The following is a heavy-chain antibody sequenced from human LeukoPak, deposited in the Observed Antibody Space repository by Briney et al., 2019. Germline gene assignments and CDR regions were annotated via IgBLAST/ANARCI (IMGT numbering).Heavy chain of an antibody. J-gene: IGHJ5*02. Sequence: GASVKVSCKVSGYTLTELSMHWVRQAPGKGLEWMGGFDPEDGETIYAQKFQGRVTMTEDTSTGTAYMELSSLRSEDTAVYYCARGEYNYGRDWFDPWGQGTLVTVSS. CDR2: FDPEDGET. CDR1: GYTLTELS. CDR3: ARGEYNYGRDWFDP. D-gene: IGHD5-18*01. V-gene: IGHV1-24*01.